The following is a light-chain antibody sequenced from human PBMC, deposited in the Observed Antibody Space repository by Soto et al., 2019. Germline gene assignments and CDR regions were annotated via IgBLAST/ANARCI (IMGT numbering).Light chain of an antibody. CDR3: CSFAGGLFV. J-gene: IGLJ1*01. CDR1: SSNVGSHNY. V-gene: IGLV2-11*01. CDR2: DVS. Sequence: QSALTQPRSVSGSPGQAVTISCTGTSSNVGSHNYVSWYQQHPGKAPKLIINDVSKRPSGVPDRFSGSKSGNTASLTISGLQAEDEAYYYCCSFAGGLFVFGAGTKVTVL.